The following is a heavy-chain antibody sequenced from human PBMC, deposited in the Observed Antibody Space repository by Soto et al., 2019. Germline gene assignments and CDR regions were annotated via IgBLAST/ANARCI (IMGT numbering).Heavy chain of an antibody. Sequence: PRWSLRLSCSASVFMFSDYAMTWSRQAPGKELEWVSGLLRPGRSTYYADSVKGRFTISGDTSANTVYLQMDSLRAEDTAVYYCAKDAIANDGIWLMDSWGQGTVVTVSS. CDR1: VFMFSDYA. J-gene: IGHJ5*02. D-gene: IGHD3-16*01. CDR3: AKDAIANDGIWLMDS. CDR2: LLRPGRST. V-gene: IGHV3-23*01.